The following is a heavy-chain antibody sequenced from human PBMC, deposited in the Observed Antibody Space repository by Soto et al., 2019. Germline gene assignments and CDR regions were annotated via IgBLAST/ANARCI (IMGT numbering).Heavy chain of an antibody. CDR3: ASIEYSSSYASWG. V-gene: IGHV4-61*01. Sequence: QVQLQESGPGLVKPSETLSLTCTVSGGSVSSGSYYWSWIRQPPGKGLEWIGYIYYSGSTNYNPSLKSRVTISVDTSKNQFSLKLSSVTAADTAVYYCASIEYSSSYASWGWGQGTLVTVSS. CDR1: GGSVSSGSYY. D-gene: IGHD6-6*01. CDR2: IYYSGST. J-gene: IGHJ4*02.